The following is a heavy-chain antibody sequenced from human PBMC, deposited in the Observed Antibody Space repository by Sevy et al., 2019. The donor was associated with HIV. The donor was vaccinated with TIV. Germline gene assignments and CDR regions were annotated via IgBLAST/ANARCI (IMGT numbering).Heavy chain of an antibody. CDR2: IRSKANSYAT. CDR3: TRRSNSSSRYGMDV. V-gene: IGHV3-73*01. Sequence: GGSLRLSCAASGFTFSGSAMHWVRQASGKGLEWVGRIRSKANSYATAYAASVKGRFTITRDDSKNTAYLQMNSLKTEDTAMYYCTRRSNSSSRYGMDVWGQGTTVTVSS. D-gene: IGHD6-6*01. J-gene: IGHJ6*02. CDR1: GFTFSGSA.